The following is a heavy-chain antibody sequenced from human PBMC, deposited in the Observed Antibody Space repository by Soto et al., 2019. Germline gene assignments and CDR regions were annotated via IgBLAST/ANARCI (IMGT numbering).Heavy chain of an antibody. CDR2: IYYSGST. CDR3: ARGASPRSGSNWFDP. J-gene: IGHJ5*02. D-gene: IGHD3-22*01. V-gene: IGHV4-61*01. CDR1: GGSVSSGSYY. Sequence: SETLSLTCTVSGGSVSSGSYYWSWIRQPPGKGLEWIGYIYYSGSTNYNPSLKSRVTISVDTSKNQFSLKLSSVTAADTAVYYCARGASPRSGSNWFDPWGQGTLVTVSS.